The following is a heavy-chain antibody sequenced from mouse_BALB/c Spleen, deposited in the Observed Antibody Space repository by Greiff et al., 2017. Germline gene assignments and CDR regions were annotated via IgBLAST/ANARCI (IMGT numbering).Heavy chain of an antibody. Sequence: VKVVESGPGLVAPSQSLSITCTVSGFSLSRYSVHWVRQPPGKGLEWLGMIWGGGSTDYNSALKSRLSISKDNSKSQVFLKMNSLQTDDTAMYYCARNRAYYGSSSYAMDYWGQGTSVTVSS. CDR3: ARNRAYYGSSSYAMDY. CDR2: IWGGGST. J-gene: IGHJ4*01. CDR1: GFSLSRYS. V-gene: IGHV2-6-4*01. D-gene: IGHD1-1*01.